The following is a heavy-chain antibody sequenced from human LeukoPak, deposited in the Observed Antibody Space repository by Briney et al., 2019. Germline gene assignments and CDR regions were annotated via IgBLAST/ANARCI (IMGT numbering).Heavy chain of an antibody. V-gene: IGHV3-7*04. J-gene: IGHJ4*02. Sequence: PGGSLRLSCAASGFTISNYWMSWVRQAPGKGVEWVANIKQDGSEKYYVDSVKGRFTISRDNAKNSLYLQMNSLRAEDTAVYYCARSLGSGRCFWGQGTLVSVSS. CDR2: IKQDGSEK. CDR3: ARSLGSGRCF. D-gene: IGHD2-15*01. CDR1: GFTISNYW.